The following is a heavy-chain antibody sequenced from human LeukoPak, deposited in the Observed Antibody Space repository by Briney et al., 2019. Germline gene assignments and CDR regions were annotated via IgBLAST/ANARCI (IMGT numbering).Heavy chain of an antibody. Sequence: GGSLRLSCVASGFTFSSYGMHWVRQAPGKGLEWVAVISYDGSNKYYADSVKGRFTISRDNSKNTLYLQMNSLRAEDRAVYYCAGFGESSLAFDIWGQGTMVTVSS. J-gene: IGHJ3*02. V-gene: IGHV3-30*03. CDR3: AGFGESSLAFDI. CDR1: GFTFSSYG. D-gene: IGHD3-10*01. CDR2: ISYDGSNK.